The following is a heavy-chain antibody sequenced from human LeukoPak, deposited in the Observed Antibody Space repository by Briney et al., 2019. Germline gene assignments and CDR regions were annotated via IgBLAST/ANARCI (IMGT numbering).Heavy chain of an antibody. CDR1: GGTFSSYA. J-gene: IGHJ4*02. CDR3: AREVDIVAAGVDY. V-gene: IGHV1-69*05. CDR2: IIPIFGTA. Sequence: SVKVSCKASGGTFSSYAISWVRQAPGQGLEWMGRIIPIFGTANYAQKFQGRVTITTDESTSTAYMELSRLTSDDTAVYYCAREVDIVAAGVDYWGQGTLVTVSS. D-gene: IGHD5-12*01.